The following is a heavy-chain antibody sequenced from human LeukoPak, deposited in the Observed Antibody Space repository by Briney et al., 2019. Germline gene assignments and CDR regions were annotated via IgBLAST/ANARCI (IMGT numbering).Heavy chain of an antibody. CDR1: GGSFSGYY. Sequence: SETLSLTCAVYGGSFSGYYWSWIRQPPGKGLEWIAEINHSGSTNYNPSLTSPVTISVDPSKNQFSLKLSSVTAADTAVYYCARGFSGYATVYYYYGMDVWGQGTTVTVSS. CDR2: INHSGST. V-gene: IGHV4-34*01. CDR3: ARGFSGYATVYYYYGMDV. J-gene: IGHJ6*02. D-gene: IGHD5-12*01.